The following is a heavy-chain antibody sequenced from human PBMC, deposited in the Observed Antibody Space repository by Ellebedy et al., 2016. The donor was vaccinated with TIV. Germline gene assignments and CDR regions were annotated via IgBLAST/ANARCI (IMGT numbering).Heavy chain of an antibody. V-gene: IGHV4-34*01. CDR1: GGSFSGYY. CDR2: INHSGST. J-gene: IGHJ4*02. CDR3: ASDPQTSRSGGY. D-gene: IGHD2-15*01. Sequence: SETLSLTXAVYGGSFSGYYWSWIRQPPGKGLEWIGEINHSGSTNYNPSLKSRVTISVDTSKNQFSLKLSSVTAADTAVYYCASDPQTSRSGGYWGQGTLVTVSS.